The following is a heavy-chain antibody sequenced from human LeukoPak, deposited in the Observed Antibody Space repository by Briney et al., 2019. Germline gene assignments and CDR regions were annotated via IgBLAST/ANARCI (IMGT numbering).Heavy chain of an antibody. CDR3: AKEPEMATITFAFDI. V-gene: IGHV3-30*02. Sequence: GGSLRLSCAASGFTFSSYGMHWVRQAPGKGLEWVAFIRYDGSNKYYADSVKGRFTISRDNSKNTLYLQMNSLRAEDTAVYYCAKEPEMATITFAFDIWGQGTMVTVSS. CDR2: IRYDGSNK. D-gene: IGHD5-24*01. J-gene: IGHJ3*02. CDR1: GFTFSSYG.